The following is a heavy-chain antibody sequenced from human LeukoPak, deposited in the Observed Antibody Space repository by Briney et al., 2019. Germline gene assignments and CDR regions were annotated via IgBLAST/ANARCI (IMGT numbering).Heavy chain of an antibody. CDR1: GYTFTSYD. CDR2: MNPNSGNT. V-gene: IGHV1-8*01. J-gene: IGHJ6*02. D-gene: IGHD3-3*01. CDR3: ASGAPPPYYDFWSGYANYYYGMDV. Sequence: ASVKVSCKASGYTFTSYDFNWVRQATGQGLEWMGWMNPNSGNTGYAQKFQGRVTMTRNTSISTAYMELSSLRSEDTAVYYCASGAPPPYYDFWSGYANYYYGMDVWGQGTTVTVSS.